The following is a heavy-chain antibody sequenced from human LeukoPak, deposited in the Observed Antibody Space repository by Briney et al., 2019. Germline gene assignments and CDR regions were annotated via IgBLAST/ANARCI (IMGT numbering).Heavy chain of an antibody. CDR1: GGSISSGGYY. CDR2: IYYSGST. Sequence: SQTLSLTCTVSGGSISSGGYYWSWIRQHPGKGLEWIGYIYYSGSTYYNPSLKSRVTISVDTSKNQFSLELSSVTAADTAVYYCARGGRRNWFDPWGQGTLVTVSS. V-gene: IGHV4-31*03. J-gene: IGHJ5*02. D-gene: IGHD3-16*01. CDR3: ARGGRRNWFDP.